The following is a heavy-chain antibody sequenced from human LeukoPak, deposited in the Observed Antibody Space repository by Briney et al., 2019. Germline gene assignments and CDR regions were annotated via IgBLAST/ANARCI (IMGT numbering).Heavy chain of an antibody. Sequence: GGSLRLSCAASGFTFSSYWMSWVRQAPGKGLEWVANIKKDGSEKYYVDSVKGRFTISRDNAKTSLYLQMNSLRAEDTAVYYCAPSGSRYSSSSPFDYWGQGTLVTVSS. D-gene: IGHD6-6*01. J-gene: IGHJ4*02. CDR3: APSGSRYSSSSPFDY. CDR2: IKKDGSEK. V-gene: IGHV3-7*01. CDR1: GFTFSSYW.